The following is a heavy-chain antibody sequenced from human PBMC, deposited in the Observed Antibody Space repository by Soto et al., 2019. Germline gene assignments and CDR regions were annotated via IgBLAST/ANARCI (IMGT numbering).Heavy chain of an antibody. D-gene: IGHD2-15*01. CDR3: ARDQLRWSTDNYFHY. J-gene: IGHJ4*02. V-gene: IGHV4-61*08. CDR1: GGSCISRDCY. Sequence: LVTMSLTCALSGGSCISRDCYSRWIRQPPGNGLEWIAYIYYSGSTTYNPSLQSRVTMSVDTSKNQVSLKLSSVTAADTAMYYCARDQLRWSTDNYFHYCGQGTLVTVSS. CDR2: IYYSGST.